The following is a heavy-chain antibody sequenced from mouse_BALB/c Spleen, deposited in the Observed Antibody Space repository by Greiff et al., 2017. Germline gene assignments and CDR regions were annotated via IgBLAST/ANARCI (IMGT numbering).Heavy chain of an antibody. CDR2: IDPANGNT. CDR1: GFNIKDTY. Sequence: EVHLVESGAELVKPGASVKLSCTASGFNIKDTYMHWVKQRPEQGLEWIGRIDPANGNTKYDPKFQGKATITADTSSNTAYLQLSSLTSEDTAVYYCAQLGRDYWGQGTTLTVSS. J-gene: IGHJ2*01. D-gene: IGHD4-1*02. CDR3: AQLGRDY. V-gene: IGHV14-3*02.